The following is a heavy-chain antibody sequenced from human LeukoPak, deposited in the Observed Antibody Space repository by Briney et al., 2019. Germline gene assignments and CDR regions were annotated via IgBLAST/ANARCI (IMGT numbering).Heavy chain of an antibody. CDR2: ISGSGGST. V-gene: IGHV3-23*01. CDR3: AKAEDTYDFWSGYYPPDY. J-gene: IGHJ4*02. D-gene: IGHD3-3*01. CDR1: GFIFSSYA. Sequence: GGSLRLSCAASGFIFSSYAMSWVRQAPGKGLEWVSAISGSGGSTYYADSVKGRFTISRDNSKNTLYLQMNSLRAEDTAVYYCAKAEDTYDFWSGYYPPDYWGQGTLVTVSS.